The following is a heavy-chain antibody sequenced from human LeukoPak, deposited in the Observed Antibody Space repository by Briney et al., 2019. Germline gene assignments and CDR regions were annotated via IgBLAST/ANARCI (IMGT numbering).Heavy chain of an antibody. CDR3: ARVKTLATINPRHSGWFDP. D-gene: IGHD5-12*01. CDR2: ISAYNGNT. J-gene: IGHJ5*02. V-gene: IGHV1-18*01. CDR1: GYTFTTYD. Sequence: ASVKVSCKASGYTFTTYDINWVRQATGQGLEWMGWISAYNGNTNYAQKLQGRVTMTTDTSTSTAYMELRSLRSDDTAVYYCARVKTLATINPRHSGWFDPWGQGTLVTVSS.